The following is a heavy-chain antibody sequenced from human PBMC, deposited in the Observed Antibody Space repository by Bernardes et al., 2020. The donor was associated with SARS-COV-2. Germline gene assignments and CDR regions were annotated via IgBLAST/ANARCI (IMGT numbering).Heavy chain of an antibody. D-gene: IGHD3-16*02. Sequence: ASVKVSCKASGYTFTDNYMHWVRQAPGQGLEWMGWINPKSGGTKYAEKFEGRVTLTLDTSISTAYMELNWLRSDDTAVYYCARDSGSVIIRTYQYYYMDVWGKGTTVTVSS. CDR3: ARDSGSVIIRTYQYYYMDV. CDR2: INPKSGGT. CDR1: GYTFTDNY. J-gene: IGHJ6*03. V-gene: IGHV1-2*02.